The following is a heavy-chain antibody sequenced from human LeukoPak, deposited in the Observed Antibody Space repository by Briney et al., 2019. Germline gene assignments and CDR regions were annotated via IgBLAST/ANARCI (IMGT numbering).Heavy chain of an antibody. J-gene: IGHJ3*02. V-gene: IGHV4-59*01. CDR2: IYYSGGT. D-gene: IGHD2-15*01. CDR1: GGSISSYY. Sequence: SETLSLTCTVSGGSISSYYWSWIRQPPGKGLEWIGYIYYSGGTNYNPSLKSRVTISVDTSKNQFSLKLSSVTAADTAVYYCARLKPWGDIVVVVAATPGGAFDIWGQGTMVTVSS. CDR3: ARLKPWGDIVVVVAATPGGAFDI.